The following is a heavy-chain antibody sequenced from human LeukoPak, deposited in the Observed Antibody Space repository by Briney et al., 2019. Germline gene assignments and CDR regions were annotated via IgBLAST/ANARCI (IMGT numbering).Heavy chain of an antibody. D-gene: IGHD1-26*01. CDR3: ARATWIVGYFDY. Sequence: ASVKVSCKASGGTFSSYAISWVRQAPGQGLEWMGIINPSGGSTSCAQKFQGRVTMTRDTSTSTVYMELSSLRSEDTAVYYCARATWIVGYFDYWGQGTLVTVSS. CDR2: INPSGGST. V-gene: IGHV1-46*01. CDR1: GGTFSSYA. J-gene: IGHJ4*02.